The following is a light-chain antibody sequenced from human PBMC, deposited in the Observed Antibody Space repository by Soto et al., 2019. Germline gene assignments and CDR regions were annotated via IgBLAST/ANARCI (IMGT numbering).Light chain of an antibody. V-gene: IGKV3-20*01. CDR2: AAS. CDR1: QSVSSSH. CDR3: QQYGYSPIT. Sequence: NVWTQSPGTLAYSPGERATLSCRASQSVSSSHLAWYQHKPGQAPRLLIYAASSRATGSPDRFSGGGSGTDFTLTISRLERGDFAVYYSQQYGYSPITFGLGTRLEIK. J-gene: IGKJ5*01.